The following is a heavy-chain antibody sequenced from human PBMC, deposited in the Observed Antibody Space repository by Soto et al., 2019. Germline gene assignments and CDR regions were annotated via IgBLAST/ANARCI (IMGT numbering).Heavy chain of an antibody. D-gene: IGHD6-19*01. V-gene: IGHV1-8*01. Sequence: ASVKVSCKASGYTFTSYDINWVRQATGQGLEWMGWMNPNSGNTGYAQKFQGRVTMTRNTSISTAYMELSSLRSEDTAVYYCARGGIAVAGTRLNWFDPWGQGTLVTVSS. J-gene: IGHJ5*02. CDR3: ARGGIAVAGTRLNWFDP. CDR2: MNPNSGNT. CDR1: GYTFTSYD.